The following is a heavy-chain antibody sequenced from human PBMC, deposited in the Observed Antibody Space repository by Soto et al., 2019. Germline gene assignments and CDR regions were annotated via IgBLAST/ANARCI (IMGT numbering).Heavy chain of an antibody. J-gene: IGHJ6*02. CDR3: TTDLTYSRGGYHYYGMDV. CDR1: GFTFSNAW. Sequence: GGSLRLSCAASGFTFSNAWMSWVRQAPGKGLEWVGRIKSKTDGGTTDYAAPVKGRFTISRDDSKNTLYLQMNSLKTEDTAVYYFTTDLTYSRGGYHYYGMDVWGQGTTVTVSS. V-gene: IGHV3-15*01. CDR2: IKSKTDGGTT. D-gene: IGHD3-22*01.